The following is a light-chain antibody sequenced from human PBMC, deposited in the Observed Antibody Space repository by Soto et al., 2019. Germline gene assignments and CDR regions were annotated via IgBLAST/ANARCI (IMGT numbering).Light chain of an antibody. V-gene: IGKV1-9*01. J-gene: IGKJ4*01. CDR2: AAS. Sequence: DIQLTQSPSFLSASVGDRVTITCRASQGISSYLAWYQQKPGKAPKLLIYAASTLQSGVPLRFSGSGSGTSFTLTISSLQPEDFATYSCQQLNSYPLTFGGGTKVDIK. CDR3: QQLNSYPLT. CDR1: QGISSY.